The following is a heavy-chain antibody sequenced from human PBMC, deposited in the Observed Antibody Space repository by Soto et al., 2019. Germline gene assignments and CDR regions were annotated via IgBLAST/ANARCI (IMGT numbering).Heavy chain of an antibody. V-gene: IGHV1-24*01. Sequence: GASVKVSCKVSGYTLTELSMHWVRQAPGKGLEWMGGFDPEDGETIYAQKFQGRVTMTEDTSTDTAYMELSSLRSEDTAVYYCAALIIPPNYYDSSGYYYSFDYWGQGTLVTVSS. CDR3: AALIIPPNYYDSSGYYYSFDY. CDR2: FDPEDGET. D-gene: IGHD3-22*01. J-gene: IGHJ4*02. CDR1: GYTLTELS.